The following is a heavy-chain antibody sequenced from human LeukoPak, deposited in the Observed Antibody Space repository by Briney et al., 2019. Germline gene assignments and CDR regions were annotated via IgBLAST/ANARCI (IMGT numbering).Heavy chain of an antibody. CDR3: ARSVVAAREYYFDY. Sequence: SETLSLTCTVSGGSISSYYWSWIRQPPGKGLEWIGYIYYSGSTNYNPSLKSRVTIPVDTSKNQFSLKLSSVTAADTAVYYCARSVVAAREYYFDYWGQGTLVTVSS. CDR1: GGSISSYY. CDR2: IYYSGST. D-gene: IGHD2-15*01. V-gene: IGHV4-59*01. J-gene: IGHJ4*02.